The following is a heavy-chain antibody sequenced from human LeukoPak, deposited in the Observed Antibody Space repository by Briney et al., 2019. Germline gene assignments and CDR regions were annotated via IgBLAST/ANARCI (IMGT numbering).Heavy chain of an antibody. CDR2: ISDSGGTT. V-gene: IGHV3-23*01. CDR3: AGRSRGTARHFDY. CDR1: GFTFSTYA. Sequence: GGSLRLSCAASGFTFSTYAMSWVRQDPGKGLEWVSTISDSGGTTHYVDSVKGRFTISRDNSKNTLYLQMNSLRAEDTAGYYCAGRSRGTARHFDYWGQGTLVPVSS. D-gene: IGHD3-16*01. J-gene: IGHJ4*02.